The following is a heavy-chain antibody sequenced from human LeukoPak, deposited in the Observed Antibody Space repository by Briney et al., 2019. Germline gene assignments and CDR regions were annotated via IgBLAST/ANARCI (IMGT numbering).Heavy chain of an antibody. V-gene: IGHV1-8*01. CDR1: GYTFTSYD. J-gene: IGHJ6*03. CDR3: ARAGSGYYYYYMDV. D-gene: IGHD3-22*01. Sequence: ASVKVSCKASGYTFTSYDINWVRQATGQGLEWMGWVNPNSGNTGYAQKFQGRVTMTRNTSISTAYMELSSLRSEDTAVYYCARAGSGYYYYYMDVWGKGTTVTVSS. CDR2: VNPNSGNT.